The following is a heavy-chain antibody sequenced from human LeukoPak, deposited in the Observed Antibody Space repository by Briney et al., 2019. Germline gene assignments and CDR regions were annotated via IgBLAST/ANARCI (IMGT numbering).Heavy chain of an antibody. CDR2: IGSSGSTK. CDR1: GFTFSSYE. Sequence: GGSLRLSCAASGFTFSSYEMIWVRQAPGKGLEWLSYIGSSGSTKYYADPVKGRFTISRDNAENSLYLQMNSLRAEDTAVYYCATYCSSTSCYRTRYMDVWGQGATVTVSS. CDR3: ATYCSSTSCYRTRYMDV. J-gene: IGHJ6*02. V-gene: IGHV3-48*03. D-gene: IGHD2-2*01.